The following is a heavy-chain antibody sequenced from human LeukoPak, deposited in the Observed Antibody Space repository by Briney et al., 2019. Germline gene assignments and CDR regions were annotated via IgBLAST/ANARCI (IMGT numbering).Heavy chain of an antibody. V-gene: IGHV3-11*04. CDR1: GFIFSDYY. CDR2: ISSSCSTI. D-gene: IGHD3-22*01. Sequence: GGSLRLSCAASGFIFSDYYMSWIRQAPGKGLEWVSYISSSCSTIYYADSVKGRFTMSRHNAKNSLYLQMNSLRAEDTAVYYCARDARTYYYDSSGYMGFDPWGQGTLVTVSS. CDR3: ARDARTYYYDSSGYMGFDP. J-gene: IGHJ5*02.